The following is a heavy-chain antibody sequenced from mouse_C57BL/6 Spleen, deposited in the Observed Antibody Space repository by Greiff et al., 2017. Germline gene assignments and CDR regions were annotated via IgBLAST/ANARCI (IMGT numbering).Heavy chain of an antibody. CDR3: AREDGYYFDY. CDR2: ISDGGSYT. D-gene: IGHD2-3*01. CDR1: GFTFSSYA. Sequence: EVQLVESGGGLVKPGGSLKLSCAASGFTFSSYAMSWVRQTPETRLEWVATISDGGSYTYYPDNVKGRFTLSRDNAKINLYLQMSHLKSEDTAMYYCAREDGYYFDYWGQGTTLTVSS. V-gene: IGHV5-4*01. J-gene: IGHJ2*01.